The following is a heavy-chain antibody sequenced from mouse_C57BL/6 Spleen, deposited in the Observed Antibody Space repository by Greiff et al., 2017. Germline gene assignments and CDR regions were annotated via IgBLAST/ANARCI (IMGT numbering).Heavy chain of an antibody. CDR1: GYAFTSSW. CDR2: IYPGDGDT. Sequence: QVQLQQPGPELVKPGASVKISCKASGYAFTSSWMNWVKQRPGQGLEWIGRIYPGDGDTNYNGKFKGKATLTADKSSSTAYMQLCSLTSEDSAVXIYASSGATYYSNYFDYWGQGTTLTVSS. CDR3: ASSGATYYSNYFDY. J-gene: IGHJ2*01. D-gene: IGHD2-5*01. V-gene: IGHV1-82*01.